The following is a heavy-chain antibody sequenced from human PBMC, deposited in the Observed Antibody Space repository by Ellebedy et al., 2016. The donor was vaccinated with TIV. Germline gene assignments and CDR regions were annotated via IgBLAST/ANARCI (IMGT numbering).Heavy chain of an antibody. CDR3: ARGSRDGYNYDFDY. Sequence: AASVKVSCKASGGTFSSYAIGWVRQAPGQGLEWMGVIIPISGTTVYAQKFQGRVTITADKSTSTGYMELTSLGLEDTAVYYCARGSRDGYNYDFDYWGQGTTVTVSS. J-gene: IGHJ4*03. CDR2: IIPISGTT. V-gene: IGHV1-69*06. D-gene: IGHD5-24*01. CDR1: GGTFSSYA.